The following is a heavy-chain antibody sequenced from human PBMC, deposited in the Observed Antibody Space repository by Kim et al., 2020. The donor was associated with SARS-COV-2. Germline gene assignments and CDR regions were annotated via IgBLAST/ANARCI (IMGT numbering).Heavy chain of an antibody. CDR3: ATDSSGYLDY. Sequence: YSADSVKGRFPISRDNAKNSLYLQMNSLRAEDTAVYYCATDSSGYLDYWGQGTLVTVSP. V-gene: IGHV3-11*01. J-gene: IGHJ4*02. D-gene: IGHD3-22*01.